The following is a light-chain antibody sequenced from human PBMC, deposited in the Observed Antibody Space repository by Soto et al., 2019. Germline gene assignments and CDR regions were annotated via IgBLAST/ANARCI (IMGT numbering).Light chain of an antibody. CDR2: DAS. Sequence: IQMPQSPSSLAASVGDRVTITCQASQGISNYLNWYQQKPGTGPNLLIYDASNLETGVPSRFSGSGSGTDFTFTINSLQPEDIATYYCQQYGNVPLTFGGGTKVEIK. J-gene: IGKJ4*01. CDR1: QGISNY. V-gene: IGKV1-33*01. CDR3: QQYGNVPLT.